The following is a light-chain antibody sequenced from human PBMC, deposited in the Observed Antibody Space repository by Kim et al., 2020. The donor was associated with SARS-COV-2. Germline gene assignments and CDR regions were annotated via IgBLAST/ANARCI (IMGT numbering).Light chain of an antibody. V-gene: IGKV3-15*01. J-gene: IGKJ1*01. CDR3: QQYNDWPLA. Sequence: VSPGERATLSCRASQSVRSNLAWYKQKPGQVPRLLIYGASTRATGVSARVSGSGSGTEFTLTISSLQSEDLAVYYCQQYNDWPLAFGQGTKVDIK. CDR2: GAS. CDR1: QSVRSN.